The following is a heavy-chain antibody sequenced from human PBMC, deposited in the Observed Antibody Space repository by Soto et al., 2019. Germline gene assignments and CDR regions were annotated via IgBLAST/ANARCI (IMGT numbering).Heavy chain of an antibody. CDR3: AREGNLEYSSSSSGYYYYYYGMDV. D-gene: IGHD6-6*01. CDR2: IDPSDSYT. J-gene: IGHJ6*02. CDR1: GYSFTSYW. V-gene: IGHV5-10-1*01. Sequence: HGESLKISCKGSGYSFTSYWISWVRQMPGKGLEWMGRIDPSDSYTNYSPSFQGHVTISADKSISTAYLQWSSLKASDTAMYYCAREGNLEYSSSSSGYYYYYYGMDVWGQGTTVTVSS.